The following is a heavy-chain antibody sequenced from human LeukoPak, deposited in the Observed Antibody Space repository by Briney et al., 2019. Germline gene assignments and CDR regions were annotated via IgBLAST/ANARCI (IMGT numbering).Heavy chain of an antibody. D-gene: IGHD6-19*01. CDR2: IKQDGSEK. V-gene: IGHV3-7*01. CDR3: AREEVVSSGWYLGYYYYYMDV. CDR1: GFTFSSYW. Sequence: PGGSLRLSCAASGFTFSSYWMSWVRQAPGKGLEWVANIKQDGSEKYYVDSVKGRFTISRDNAKNSLYLQMNSLRAEDTAVYYCAREEVVSSGWYLGYYYYYMDVWGKGTTVTISS. J-gene: IGHJ6*03.